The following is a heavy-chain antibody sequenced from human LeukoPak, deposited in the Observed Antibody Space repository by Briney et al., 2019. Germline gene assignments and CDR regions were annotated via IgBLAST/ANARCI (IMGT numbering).Heavy chain of an antibody. Sequence: GSLLLSCAASGFPFSSYTMHWVRQAPGKGLEWVSAISGSGGSTYYADSVKGRFTISRDNSKNTLYLQMNSLRAEDTAVYYCAKTMVRGVRQTFDYWGQGTLVTVSS. J-gene: IGHJ4*02. CDR1: GFPFSSYT. D-gene: IGHD3-10*01. V-gene: IGHV3-23*01. CDR3: AKTMVRGVRQTFDY. CDR2: ISGSGGST.